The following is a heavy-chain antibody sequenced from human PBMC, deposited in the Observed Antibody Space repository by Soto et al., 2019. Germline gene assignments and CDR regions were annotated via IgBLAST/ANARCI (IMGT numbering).Heavy chain of an antibody. D-gene: IGHD3-3*01. Sequence: SVKVSCKASGGTFSSYPISWVRQAPGQGLEWMGRIIPIFGTANYAQKFQGRVTITADESTSTAYMELSSLRSEDTAVYYYARGIGITIFGVVTPPAYMDVWGQGTTVTVSS. CDR1: GGTFSSYP. CDR3: ARGIGITIFGVVTPPAYMDV. J-gene: IGHJ6*02. V-gene: IGHV1-69*13. CDR2: IIPIFGTA.